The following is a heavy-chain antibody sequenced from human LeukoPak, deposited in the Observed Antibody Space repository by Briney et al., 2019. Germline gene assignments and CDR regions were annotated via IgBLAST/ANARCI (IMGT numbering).Heavy chain of an antibody. CDR1: GYTFTTYW. CDR3: ARGGTMVRGGISYFDY. Sequence: GESLKISCKGSGYTFTTYWIGWVRQMPGKGLEWVGIIFAGDSDTRYSPSFQGQVTFSADKSISTAYLQWSSLKASDTAMYYCARGGTMVRGGISYFDYWGQGTLVTVSS. D-gene: IGHD3-10*01. J-gene: IGHJ4*02. V-gene: IGHV5-51*01. CDR2: IFAGDSDT.